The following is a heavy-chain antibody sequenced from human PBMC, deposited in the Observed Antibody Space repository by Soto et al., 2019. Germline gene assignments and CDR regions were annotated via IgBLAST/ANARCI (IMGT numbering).Heavy chain of an antibody. Sequence: QVQLVQSGAEVKKPGASVKVSCKASGYTFTSYDINWVRQATGQGLEWMGWMNPNSGNTGYAQKFQGRVTMTRTTSISTGCMELGSMISEGRAVYYCARVGYDMLTGYRNSWGQGTLVTVSS. CDR2: MNPNSGNT. J-gene: IGHJ4*02. D-gene: IGHD3-9*01. CDR1: GYTFTSYD. V-gene: IGHV1-8*01. CDR3: ARVGYDMLTGYRNS.